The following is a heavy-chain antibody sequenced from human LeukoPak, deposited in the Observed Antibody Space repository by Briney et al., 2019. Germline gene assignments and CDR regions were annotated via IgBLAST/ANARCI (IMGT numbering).Heavy chain of an antibody. Sequence: ASVKVSCRASGYTFTSYDINWVRQATGQGLEWMGWMNPNSGNTGYAQKFQGRVTMTRNTSIGTAYMELSSLRSEDTAVYYCAREYCSGGSCYPGVFDYWGQGTLVTVSS. D-gene: IGHD2-15*01. J-gene: IGHJ4*02. CDR1: GYTFTSYD. CDR2: MNPNSGNT. CDR3: AREYCSGGSCYPGVFDY. V-gene: IGHV1-8*01.